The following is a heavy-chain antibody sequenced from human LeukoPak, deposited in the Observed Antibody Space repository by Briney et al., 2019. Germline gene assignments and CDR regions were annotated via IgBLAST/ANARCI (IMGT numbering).Heavy chain of an antibody. Sequence: GRSLRLSCTASGFTFNSYSMNWVRQAPGKGLEWVSHISPRSDVVSYTDSVKGRFTISRDNAKNSLYLHMSNLRAEDMAVYYCVRDNDWAFDYWGQGTLVPVSS. CDR2: ISPRSDVV. CDR1: GFTFNSYS. V-gene: IGHV3-48*01. CDR3: VRDNDWAFDY. J-gene: IGHJ4*02. D-gene: IGHD3-9*01.